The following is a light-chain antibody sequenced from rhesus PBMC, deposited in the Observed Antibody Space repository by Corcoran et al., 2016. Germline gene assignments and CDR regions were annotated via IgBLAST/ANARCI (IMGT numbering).Light chain of an antibody. J-gene: IGLJ1*01. V-gene: IGLV2S7*01. Sequence: QSAPTQPPSVSGSPGQSVTISCTGTSSDIGGYNYVSWSQQHPGKAPKLMIYGVSNRPSGVSDRFSGSKSGNTASLTISGLQAEDAADYYCCSYTASSTYIFGAGTRLTVL. CDR3: CSYTASSTYI. CDR2: GVS. CDR1: SSDIGGYNY.